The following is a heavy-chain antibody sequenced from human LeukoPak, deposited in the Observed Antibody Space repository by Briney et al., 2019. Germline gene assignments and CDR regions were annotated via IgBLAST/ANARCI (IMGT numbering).Heavy chain of an antibody. Sequence: SETLSLTCTVSGYSISSGYYWTWIRQPPGKGLEWIGNIYHSGSTNYNPSLKSRVTISVDTSKNQFSLKLSSVTAADTAVYYCARGRIAARPWIKIDYWGQGTLVTVSS. J-gene: IGHJ4*02. V-gene: IGHV4-38-2*02. CDR3: ARGRIAARPWIKIDY. D-gene: IGHD6-6*01. CDR1: GYSISSGYY. CDR2: IYHSGST.